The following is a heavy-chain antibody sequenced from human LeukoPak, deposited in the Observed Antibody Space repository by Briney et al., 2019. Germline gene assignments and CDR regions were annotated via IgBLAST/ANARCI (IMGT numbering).Heavy chain of an antibody. Sequence: SETQSLTCAVYGGSFSGYYWSWIRQPPGKGLEWIGEINHSGSTNYNPSLKSRVTISVDTSKNQFSLKLSSVTAADTAVYYCARGHSYYDFWSGYSEGGAWFDPWGQGTLVTVSS. CDR1: GGSFSGYY. D-gene: IGHD3-3*01. V-gene: IGHV4-34*01. J-gene: IGHJ5*02. CDR2: INHSGST. CDR3: ARGHSYYDFWSGYSEGGAWFDP.